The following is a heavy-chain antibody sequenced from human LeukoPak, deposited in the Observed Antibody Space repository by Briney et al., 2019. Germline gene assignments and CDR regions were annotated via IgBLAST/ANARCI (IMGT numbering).Heavy chain of an antibody. CDR1: GGPISGYY. CDR2: FSTGGIT. D-gene: IGHD7-27*01. J-gene: IGHJ4*02. CDR3: ARDLDGDSFYFDN. Sequence: SETLSLTCTVSGGPISGYYWSWIRQPAGKGLEWIGRFSTGGITNYNPSLKSRVTMSVDTSKNHFSLKLRSVTAADTAVYYCARDLDGDSFYFDNWGQGTLVTVSS. V-gene: IGHV4-4*07.